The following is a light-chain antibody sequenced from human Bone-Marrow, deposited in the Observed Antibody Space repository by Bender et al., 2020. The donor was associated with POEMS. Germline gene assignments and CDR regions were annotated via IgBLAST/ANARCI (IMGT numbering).Light chain of an antibody. J-gene: IGLJ2*01. Sequence: SYVLTQPPSVSVAPGQTARITCGGNNIGSKSVYWYQQKPGQAPVLVVYDDSDRPSGIPERFSGSNSGNTATLTISRVEAGDEADYYCHVWDGSTDQGIFGGGTKLTVL. V-gene: IGLV3-21*02. CDR2: DDS. CDR3: HVWDGSTDQGI. CDR1: NIGSKS.